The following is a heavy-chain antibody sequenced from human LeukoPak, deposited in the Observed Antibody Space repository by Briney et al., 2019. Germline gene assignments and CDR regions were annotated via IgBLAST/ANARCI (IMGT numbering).Heavy chain of an antibody. J-gene: IGHJ5*02. Sequence: ASVKVSCKASGYTFTSYDINWVRQATGQGLEWMGWMNPNSGNTGYAQKFQGRVTMTRNTSISTAYMELSSLRSEDTAVYYCALQRSLLYSSSPVGFDPWGQGTLVTVSS. CDR2: MNPNSGNT. V-gene: IGHV1-8*01. CDR1: GYTFTSYD. CDR3: ALQRSLLYSSSPVGFDP. D-gene: IGHD6-13*01.